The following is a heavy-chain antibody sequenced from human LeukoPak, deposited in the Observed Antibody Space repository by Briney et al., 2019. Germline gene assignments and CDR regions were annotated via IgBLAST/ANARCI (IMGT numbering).Heavy chain of an antibody. J-gene: IGHJ5*02. D-gene: IGHD3-22*01. CDR2: IYYSGST. Sequence: PSETLSLTCTVSGGSISSSSYYWGWIRQPPGKGLEWIGSIYYSGSTYYNPSLKSRVTISVDTSKNQFSLKLSSVTAADTAVYYCARHAPDGAAYYDSSGYPGRGFDPWGQGTLVTVSS. CDR1: GGSISSSSYY. V-gene: IGHV4-39*01. CDR3: ARHAPDGAAYYDSSGYPGRGFDP.